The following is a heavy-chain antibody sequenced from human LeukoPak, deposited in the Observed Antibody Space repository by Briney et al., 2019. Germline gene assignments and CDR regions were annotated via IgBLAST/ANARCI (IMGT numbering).Heavy chain of an antibody. J-gene: IGHJ5*02. CDR2: IYYSGST. Sequence: SQTLSLTCTVSGGSISSGTYYWSWIRQPPGKGLEWIGYIYYSGSTNYNPSLKSRVTISVDTSKNQFSLKLSSVTAADTAVYYCARGDRVGYSSSWNPYNWFDPWGQGTLVTVSS. D-gene: IGHD6-13*01. CDR3: ARGDRVGYSSSWNPYNWFDP. CDR1: GGSISSGTYY. V-gene: IGHV4-61*01.